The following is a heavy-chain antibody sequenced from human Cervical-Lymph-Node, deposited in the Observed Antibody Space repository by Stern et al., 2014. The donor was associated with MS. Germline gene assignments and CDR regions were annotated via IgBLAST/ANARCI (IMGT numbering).Heavy chain of an antibody. CDR1: GYKFSIYW. CDR3: ARQTTAWASDV. CDR2: IYPGDYET. V-gene: IGHV5-51*01. Sequence: MQLVQSGAELIRPGESLKISCKGSGYKFSIYWIAWVRQMPGKGLEWMGIIYPGDYETRYSPSFQGQVTMSADKSTSTAYLQWSSLNASDTAMYFCARQTTAWASDVWGQGTLVTVSS. D-gene: IGHD1-14*01. J-gene: IGHJ4*02.